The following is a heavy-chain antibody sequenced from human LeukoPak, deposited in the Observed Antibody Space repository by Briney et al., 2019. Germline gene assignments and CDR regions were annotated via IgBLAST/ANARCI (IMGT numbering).Heavy chain of an antibody. CDR3: ARDHPNYAYFGLDV. CDR1: GGSISNYY. Sequence: PSETLSLTCSVSGGSISNYYWSWIRQSAGKGLEWIGRIYATGRTDYNPSLKSRVTMSVDASKGLFSLELTSVTAADTAVYYCARDHPNYAYFGLDVWGQGTTVTVS. D-gene: IGHD5-24*01. V-gene: IGHV4-4*07. J-gene: IGHJ6*02. CDR2: IYATGRT.